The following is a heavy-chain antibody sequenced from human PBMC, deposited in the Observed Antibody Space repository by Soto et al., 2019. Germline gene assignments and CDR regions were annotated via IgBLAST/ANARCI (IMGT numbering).Heavy chain of an antibody. Sequence: VQLSQSGGGLVQPGESLSLSCSGSGFTFGDFTMSWIRQSPGKGLEWVCTISRSGDGTFYADSVRGRLTVSRDNSKNALYLQVNSLRADDTAVYYCARPFPDKTYYYSGMDVWGQGTAVTVSS. CDR1: GFTFGDFT. CDR2: ISRSGDGT. V-gene: IGHV3-23*01. CDR3: ARPFPDKTYYYSGMDV. D-gene: IGHD2-21*01. J-gene: IGHJ6*02.